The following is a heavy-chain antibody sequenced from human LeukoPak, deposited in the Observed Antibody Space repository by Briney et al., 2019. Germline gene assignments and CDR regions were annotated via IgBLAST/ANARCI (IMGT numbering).Heavy chain of an antibody. CDR3: AKDRWDYYYMDV. J-gene: IGHJ6*03. D-gene: IGHD4-23*01. CDR1: GFTFSTYA. Sequence: GGSLRLSCAASGFTFSTYAMSWVRQAPGKGLEWVSVITGGGDSTYYADSVKGRFTISRDNSKNTLYVQMNSLRAEDTAVYYCAKDRWDYYYMDVWGKGTTVTVSS. V-gene: IGHV3-23*01. CDR2: ITGGGDST.